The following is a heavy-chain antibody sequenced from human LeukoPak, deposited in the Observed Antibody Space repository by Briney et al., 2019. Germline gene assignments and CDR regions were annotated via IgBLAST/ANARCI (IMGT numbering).Heavy chain of an antibody. CDR2: IYYSGST. Sequence: SETLSLTCTVSGGSISSYYWRWVRQPPGKGLEWIGYIYYSGSTNYNPSLKSRVTISVDTSKNQFSLRLSSATAADTAVYYCASYVPYDSGGYYYGNFDYWGQGALVTVSS. CDR1: GGSISSYY. V-gene: IGHV4-59*08. D-gene: IGHD3-22*01. J-gene: IGHJ4*02. CDR3: ASYVPYDSGGYYYGNFDY.